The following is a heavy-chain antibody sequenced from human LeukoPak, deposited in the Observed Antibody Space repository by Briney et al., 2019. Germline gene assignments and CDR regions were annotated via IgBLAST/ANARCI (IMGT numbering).Heavy chain of an antibody. CDR2: ISGDGGST. Sequence: GGSLRLSCAASGFTFDDYTMHWVRQAPGKGLEWVSLISGDGGSTYYADSVKGRFTISRDSSKNSLYLQMNSLRTEDTALYYCAKDPTYDFWSGYLRGKNWFDRWGQGTLVTVSS. J-gene: IGHJ5*02. CDR1: GFTFDDYT. D-gene: IGHD3-3*01. V-gene: IGHV3-43*02. CDR3: AKDPTYDFWSGYLRGKNWFDR.